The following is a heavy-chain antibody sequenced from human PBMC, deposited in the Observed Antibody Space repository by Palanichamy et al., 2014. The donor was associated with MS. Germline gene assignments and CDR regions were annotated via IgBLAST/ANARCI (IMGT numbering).Heavy chain of an antibody. Sequence: GGSLRLSCAASGFTFSSYGMSWVRQAPGKGLEWVSGVVGSGGSTHYADSVKGRFTISRDNSKNTLYLQMNSLRAEDTAIYYCAKHETIAAAGTDYWGQGTLVTVSS. J-gene: IGHJ4*02. CDR1: GFTFSSYG. D-gene: IGHD6-13*01. CDR3: AKHETIAAAGTDY. V-gene: IGHV3-23*01. CDR2: VVGSGGST.